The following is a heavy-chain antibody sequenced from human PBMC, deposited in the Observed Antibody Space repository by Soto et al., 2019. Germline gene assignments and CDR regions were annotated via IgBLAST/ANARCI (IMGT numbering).Heavy chain of an antibody. CDR1: GGSISSYC. D-gene: IGHD6-13*01. J-gene: IGHJ5*02. V-gene: IGHV4-59*08. CDR2: IYYSGST. CDR3: ARAKAPLYSSSWYWFDP. Sequence: QVQLQESGPGLVKPSETLSLTCTVSGGSISSYCWSWIRQPPGKGLEWIGYIYYSGSTNYNPSLKSRVTISVDTSKNQFSLKLSSVTAADTAVYYCARAKAPLYSSSWYWFDPWGQGTLVTVSS.